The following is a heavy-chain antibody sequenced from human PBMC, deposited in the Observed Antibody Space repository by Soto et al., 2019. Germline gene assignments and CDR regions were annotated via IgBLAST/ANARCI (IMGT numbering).Heavy chain of an antibody. CDR1: GYSFTSHW. D-gene: IGHD2-15*01. CDR3: ASGSGGTCYGGECWFDP. V-gene: IGHV5-51*03. CDR2: SYPGDSDT. Sequence: EVQLVQSGAEVKKPGESLKISCKGSGYSFTSHWIGWVRQMPGKGLEWMGISYPGDSDTIYSPSFQGQVTISADKSITTAYLKWSSLKASDNAMYYCASGSGGTCYGGECWFDPGGQGTLVTVSS. J-gene: IGHJ5*02.